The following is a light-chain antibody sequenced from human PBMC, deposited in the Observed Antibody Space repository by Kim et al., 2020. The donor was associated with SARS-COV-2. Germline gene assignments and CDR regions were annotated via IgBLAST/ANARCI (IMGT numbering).Light chain of an antibody. V-gene: IGLV3-19*01. CDR3: NCRGSSGNLWV. CDR2: NND. CDR1: SLRTCY. Sequence: ALGQTVRITCQGDSLRTCYASWYQQKPRQAPLLVMYNNDNRPSGIPDRFSGSSSGNTASLTITGAQAEDEADYYCNCRGSSGNLWVFGGGTQLTVL. J-gene: IGLJ3*02.